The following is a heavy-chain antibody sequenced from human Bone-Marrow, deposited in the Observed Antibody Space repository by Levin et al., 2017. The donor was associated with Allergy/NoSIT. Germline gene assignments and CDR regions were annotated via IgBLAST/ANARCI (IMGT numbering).Heavy chain of an antibody. CDR2: ILHDGGNK. J-gene: IGHJ6*02. Sequence: GESLKISCAASTFSFSDYAMHWVRQVPGKGLEWVAVILHDGGNKFYADSVKGRFTISRDNSNNMVYLQMDRLRAEDTAVYYCARDGTSKRSKGWSFHYYFGMDVWGQGTTVTVSS. CDR3: ARDGTSKRSKGWSFHYYFGMDV. D-gene: IGHD1-26*01. CDR1: TFSFSDYA. V-gene: IGHV3-30*04.